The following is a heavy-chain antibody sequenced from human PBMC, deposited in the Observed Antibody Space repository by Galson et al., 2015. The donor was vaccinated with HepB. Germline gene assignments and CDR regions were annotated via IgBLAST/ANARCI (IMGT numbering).Heavy chain of an antibody. V-gene: IGHV1-2*04. D-gene: IGHD4-11*01. CDR3: ARVAPRYSGAFDI. CDR2: INPNSGGT. CDR1: GYTFTSYY. J-gene: IGHJ3*02. Sequence: SVKVSCKASGYTFTSYYMHWVRQAPGQGLEWMGWINPNSGGTNYAQKFQGWVTMTRDTSISTAYMELSRLRSDDTAVYYCARVAPRYSGAFDIWGQGTMVTVSS.